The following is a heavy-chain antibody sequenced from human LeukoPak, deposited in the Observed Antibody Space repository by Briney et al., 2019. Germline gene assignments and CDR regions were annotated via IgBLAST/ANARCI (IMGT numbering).Heavy chain of an antibody. CDR1: GGSISSSSYY. D-gene: IGHD1-26*01. CDR3: ARRGFPGTYHY. V-gene: IGHV4-39*07. J-gene: IGHJ4*02. Sequence: ETLSLTCTVSGGSISSSSYYWGWIRQPPGKGLEWIGSIYYSGSTYYNPSLKSRVTISVDTSKNQFSLKLSSVTAADTAVYYCARRGFPGTYHYWGQGTLVTVSS. CDR2: IYYSGST.